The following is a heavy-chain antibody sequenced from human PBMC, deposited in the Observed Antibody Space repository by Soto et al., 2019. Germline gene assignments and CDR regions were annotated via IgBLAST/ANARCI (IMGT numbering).Heavy chain of an antibody. CDR3: ARDRYFYDSACYYRTRVS. J-gene: IGHJ4*02. Sequence: WRWIRQTKGKGLEWIGYIFHSGITDYNPSVKSRVTISIDKSKNLFSLKLTSVTAADTAVYYCARDRYFYDSACYYRTRVSWGQGILFT. CDR2: IFHSGIT. V-gene: IGHV4-61*03. D-gene: IGHD3-22*01.